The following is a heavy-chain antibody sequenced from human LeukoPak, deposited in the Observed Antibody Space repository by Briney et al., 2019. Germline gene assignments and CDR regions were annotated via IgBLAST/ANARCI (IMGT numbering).Heavy chain of an antibody. Sequence: PGGSLRLSCAASGFTFSSYEMNWVRQAPGKGLEWVSYISSSGSTIYYADSVKGRFTIFRDNAKNSLYLQMNSLRAEDTAVYYCARGRLRDGYNFRALDYWGQGTLVTVSS. CDR3: ARGRLRDGYNFRALDY. CDR1: GFTFSSYE. J-gene: IGHJ4*02. CDR2: ISSSGSTI. D-gene: IGHD5-24*01. V-gene: IGHV3-48*03.